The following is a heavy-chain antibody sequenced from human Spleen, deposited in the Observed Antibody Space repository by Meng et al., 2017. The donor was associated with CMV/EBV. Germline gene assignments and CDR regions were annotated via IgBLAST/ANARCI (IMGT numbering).Heavy chain of an antibody. Sequence: ASVKVSCKASGYTFTSYGISWVRQAPGQGLEWMGWISAYNGNTNYAQKLQGSVTMTTDTSTSTAYMELRSLRSDDTAVYYCARVLLGYYGSSEPKNWFDPWGQGTLVTVSS. CDR3: ARVLLGYYGSSEPKNWFDP. V-gene: IGHV1-18*01. CDR1: GYTFTSYG. CDR2: ISAYNGNT. D-gene: IGHD3-22*01. J-gene: IGHJ5*02.